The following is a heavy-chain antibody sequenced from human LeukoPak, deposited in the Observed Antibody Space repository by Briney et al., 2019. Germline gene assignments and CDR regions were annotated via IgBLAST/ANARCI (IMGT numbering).Heavy chain of an antibody. V-gene: IGHV3-9*01. Sequence: GGSLRLSCAVSGFTFSTYSMSWVRQAPGKGLEWVSGISWNSGIIGYADSVKGRFTTSRDNAKNSLYLQMNSLRPEDTALYYCTKDSVAMVTTSDYWGQGTLVTVSS. CDR3: TKDSVAMVTTSDY. J-gene: IGHJ4*02. CDR1: GFTFSTYS. CDR2: ISWNSGII. D-gene: IGHD5-18*01.